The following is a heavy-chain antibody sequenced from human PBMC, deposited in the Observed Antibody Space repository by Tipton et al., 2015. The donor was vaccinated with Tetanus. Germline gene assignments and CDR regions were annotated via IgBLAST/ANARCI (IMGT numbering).Heavy chain of an antibody. Sequence: SLRLSCAASGFTFSSDWMHWVRQVPGKGLVWVSRINNDGSSTNYADSVKGRFTISRDNAKNTLYLQMNNLRDGDTAIYYCAKAFVYYNGMDVWGQGTTVIVSS. J-gene: IGHJ6*02. V-gene: IGHV3-74*01. CDR3: AKAFVYYNGMDV. D-gene: IGHD3-10*01. CDR1: GFTFSSDW. CDR2: INNDGSST.